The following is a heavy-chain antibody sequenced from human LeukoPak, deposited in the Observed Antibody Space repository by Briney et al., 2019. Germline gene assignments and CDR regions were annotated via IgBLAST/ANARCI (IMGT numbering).Heavy chain of an antibody. J-gene: IGHJ4*02. D-gene: IGHD5-12*01. Sequence: GRSLRLSCAASGFTFSAYGMHWVRQAPGKGLDWVAVISYDGSDKYYAASVKGRFTISRDNSKNTLFLQMNSLRAEDTTVYYCGKGSNRGVATIDYWGQAALVTVCS. CDR1: GFTFSAYG. CDR2: ISYDGSDK. V-gene: IGHV3-30*18. CDR3: GKGSNRGVATIDY.